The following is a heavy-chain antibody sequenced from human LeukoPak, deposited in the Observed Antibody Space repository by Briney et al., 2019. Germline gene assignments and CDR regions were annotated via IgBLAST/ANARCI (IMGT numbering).Heavy chain of an antibody. CDR2: ITGSGGKT. V-gene: IGHV3-48*04. J-gene: IGHJ3*02. Sequence: GGSLRLSCAASGFTFSVYSMNWVRQAPGRGLEWLSYITGSGGKTYYADSVKGRFTISRDNANKLLFLHMNSLRAEDTAVYYCARDLGDYVGYDAFDIWGQGTMVTVSS. CDR3: ARDLGDYVGYDAFDI. CDR1: GFTFSVYS. D-gene: IGHD4-17*01.